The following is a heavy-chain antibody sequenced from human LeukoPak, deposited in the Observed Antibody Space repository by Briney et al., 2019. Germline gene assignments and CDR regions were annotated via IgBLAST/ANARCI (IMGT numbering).Heavy chain of an antibody. CDR2: IKQDGSER. Sequence: GGPLRLSCAASGFTFSSYWMSWVRQAPGKGLEWVANIKQDGSERYYVDSVKGRFTISRDNAKNSLYLQMNSLRAVDTAVHYCARGPSGGNGFSYWGLGTLVTVSS. D-gene: IGHD2-15*01. CDR3: ARGPSGGNGFSY. J-gene: IGHJ4*02. CDR1: GFTFSSYW. V-gene: IGHV3-7*04.